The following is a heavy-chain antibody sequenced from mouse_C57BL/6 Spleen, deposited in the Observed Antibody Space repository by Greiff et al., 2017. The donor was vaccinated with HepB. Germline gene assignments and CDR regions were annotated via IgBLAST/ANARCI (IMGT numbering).Heavy chain of an antibody. CDR3: ARPRNWEVYYAMDY. D-gene: IGHD4-1*01. V-gene: IGHV1-64*01. CDR2: IHPNSGST. Sequence: QVQLQQPGAELVKPGASVKLSCKASGYTFTSYWMHWVKQRPGQGLEWIGMIHPNSGSTNYNEKFKSKATLTVDKSSSTAYMQLSSLTSEDSAVYYCARPRNWEVYYAMDYWGQGTSVTVSS. CDR1: GYTFTSYW. J-gene: IGHJ4*01.